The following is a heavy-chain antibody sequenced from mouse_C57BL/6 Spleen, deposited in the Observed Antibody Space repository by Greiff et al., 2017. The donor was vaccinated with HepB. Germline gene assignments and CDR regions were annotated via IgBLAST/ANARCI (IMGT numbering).Heavy chain of an antibody. D-gene: IGHD5-1*01. CDR1: GFNIKDYY. CDR2: IDPEDGET. CDR3: ARGVREAWFAY. J-gene: IGHJ3*01. Sequence: EVQRVESGAELVKPGASVKLSCTASGFNIKDYYMHWVKQRTEQGLEWIGRIDPEDGETKYAPKFQGKAPITADTSSNTAYLQLSSLTSEDTAVYYCARGVREAWFAYWGQGTLVTVSA. V-gene: IGHV14-2*01.